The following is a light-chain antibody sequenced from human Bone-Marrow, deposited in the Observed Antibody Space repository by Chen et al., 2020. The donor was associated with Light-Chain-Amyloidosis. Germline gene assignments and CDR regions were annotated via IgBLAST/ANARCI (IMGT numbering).Light chain of an antibody. CDR1: SSDVGGDKH. V-gene: IGLV2-14*01. J-gene: IGLJ1*01. CDR2: EVT. CDR3: SSYTITNTLV. Sequence: QSALTQPASVSGSPGQSITISCTGTSSDVGGDKHVSWYQQQPDKAPKLMIYEVTNRPSWVPDRFSGSKSDHTSSLTISGLQTEDEADYFFSSYTITNTLVFGSGTSVTVL.